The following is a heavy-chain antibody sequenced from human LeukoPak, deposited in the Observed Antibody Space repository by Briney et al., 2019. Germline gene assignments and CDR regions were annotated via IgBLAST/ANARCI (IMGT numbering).Heavy chain of an antibody. V-gene: IGHV3-30*02. J-gene: IGHJ4*02. CDR1: GFTFSSYG. CDR3: AKDQAAAVLLLLPGRFDY. Sequence: GGPLRLSCAASGFTFSSYGMHWVRQAPGKGLDWVAFLRYDGSNKYYADSVKGRFTTSRDNSKNTLYLQMNTLRAEDTATYYCAKDQAAAVLLLLPGRFDYWGQGTLVTVSS. D-gene: IGHD3-22*01. CDR2: LRYDGSNK.